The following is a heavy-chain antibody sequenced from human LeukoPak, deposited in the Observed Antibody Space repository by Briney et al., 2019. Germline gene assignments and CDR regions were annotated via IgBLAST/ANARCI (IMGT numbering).Heavy chain of an antibody. D-gene: IGHD1-26*01. Sequence: SETLSLTCTVSGGSMNTYFWSWIGQPPGKGLEWIGHIHYSGSTTYNPSLKSRVTISVDVSKNQFSLKLSSVTAADTAVYYCARHKTGGTYPLDYWGQGTLVTVSS. CDR3: ARHKTGGTYPLDY. CDR2: IHYSGST. CDR1: GGSMNTYF. J-gene: IGHJ4*02. V-gene: IGHV4-59*08.